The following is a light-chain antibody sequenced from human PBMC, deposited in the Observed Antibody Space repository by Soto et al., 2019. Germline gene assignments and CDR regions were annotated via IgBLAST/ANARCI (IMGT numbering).Light chain of an antibody. CDR3: CSYAGSSTPSVV. CDR1: SSDVGCYNL. J-gene: IGLJ2*01. V-gene: IGLV2-23*01. CDR2: EGS. Sequence: QSALTQPASVSGSPGQSITISCTGTSSDVGCYNLVSWYQQHPGKAPKLMIYEGSKRPSGVSNRFSGSKSGNTASLTISGLQAEDEADYYCCSYAGSSTPSVVFGGGTKVTVL.